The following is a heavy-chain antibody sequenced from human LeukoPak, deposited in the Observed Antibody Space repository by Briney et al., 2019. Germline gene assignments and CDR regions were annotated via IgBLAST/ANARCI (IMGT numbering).Heavy chain of an antibody. J-gene: IGHJ4*02. CDR3: ARDLMRYSSSGV. D-gene: IGHD6-6*01. CDR2: ISANNGNT. V-gene: IGHV1-18*01. Sequence: ASVKVSCKASGYTFPNYIISWLRLAPGQGLEWMGWISANNGNTNYAQTLQGRVTMTSDTSTSTAYMELRSLRSDDTAVYYCARDLMRYSSSGVWGQGTLVTVSS. CDR1: GYTFPNYI.